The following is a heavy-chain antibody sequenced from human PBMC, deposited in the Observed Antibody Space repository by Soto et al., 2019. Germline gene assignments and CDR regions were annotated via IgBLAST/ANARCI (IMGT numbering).Heavy chain of an antibody. CDR1: GFTFSNYN. CDR2: ISSSSKYK. D-gene: IGHD2-15*01. CDR3: AAVVVVAGIDY. V-gene: IGHV3-21*01. J-gene: IGHJ4*02. Sequence: GGSLRLSCAASGFTFSNYNMNWVRQAPGKGLEWVSSISSSSKYKYYADSLKGRFTISRDNAKNSLYLQMNSLRAEDTAVYYCAAVVVVAGIDYWGQGTLVTVSS.